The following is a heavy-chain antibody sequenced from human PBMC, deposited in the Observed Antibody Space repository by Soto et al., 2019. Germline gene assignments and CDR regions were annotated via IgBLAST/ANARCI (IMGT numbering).Heavy chain of an antibody. CDR2: INAGNGNT. D-gene: IGHD6-19*01. CDR1: VYTFTGYA. J-gene: IGHJ4*02. V-gene: IGHV1-3*01. Sequence: SVKVSCKSSVYTFTGYAMHLVRQAPGQRLEWMGWINAGNGNTKYSQKFQGRVTITRDTSASTAYMELSSLRSEDTAVYYCERIYSSGWTRPPYDYWGQGTLVTVSS. CDR3: ERIYSSGWTRPPYDY.